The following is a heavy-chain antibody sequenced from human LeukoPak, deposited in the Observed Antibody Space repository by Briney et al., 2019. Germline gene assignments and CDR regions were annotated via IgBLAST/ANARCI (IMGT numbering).Heavy chain of an antibody. CDR1: GYTFTSYG. Sequence: GASVKVSCKASGYTFTSYGISWVRQAPGQGLEWMGWISTYNGDTNYAQKFQGGVTMTTDTFTSTAYIELRSLTSDDTAAYYCAREWWGYDVLTGDNWFDPWGQGTLVTVSS. V-gene: IGHV1-18*01. D-gene: IGHD3-9*01. CDR3: AREWWGYDVLTGDNWFDP. CDR2: ISTYNGDT. J-gene: IGHJ5*02.